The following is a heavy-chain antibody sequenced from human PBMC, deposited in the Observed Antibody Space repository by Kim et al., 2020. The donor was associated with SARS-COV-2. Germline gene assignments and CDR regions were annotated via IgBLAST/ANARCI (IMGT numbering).Heavy chain of an antibody. CDR1: GFTFSRSW. J-gene: IGHJ4*02. D-gene: IGHD2-2*01. V-gene: IGHV3-7*01. CDR2: IKNDGNEK. Sequence: GGSLRLSCAASGFTFSRSWMNWVRQTPGKGLEWVANIKNDGNEKNYVDCVKGRFAISRDNSENSVYLQMKSLRAEDTAVYYCVKALGSRPEGYWGQGTLVTVSS. CDR3: VKALGSRPEGY.